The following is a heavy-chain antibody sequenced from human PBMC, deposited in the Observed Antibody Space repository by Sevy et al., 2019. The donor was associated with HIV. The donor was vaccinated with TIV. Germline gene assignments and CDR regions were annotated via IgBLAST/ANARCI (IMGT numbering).Heavy chain of an antibody. CDR1: GFTFSSYS. Sequence: GGSLRLSCAASGFTFSSYSMNWVRQAPGKGLEWVSSISSSSSYIYYADSVKGRFTISRDNAKNSLYLQMNSLRAEDTAVYYCARATDTAMVTVGFYYYYYMDVWGKGTTVTVSS. CDR3: ARATDTAMVTVGFYYYYYMDV. CDR2: ISSSSSYI. D-gene: IGHD5-18*01. V-gene: IGHV3-21*01. J-gene: IGHJ6*03.